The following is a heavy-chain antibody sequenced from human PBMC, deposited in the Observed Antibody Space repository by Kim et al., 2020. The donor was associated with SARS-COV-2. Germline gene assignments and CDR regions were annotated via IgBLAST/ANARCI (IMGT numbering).Heavy chain of an antibody. Sequence: GGSLRLSCTTSGFAFRDHYMDWVRQAPGKGLEWVAQIRTKRRGYTTEYAASGKGRFTISRDDSRNSLFLQMNSLQIEDTAVYFCADVGSSPTDSSGQGALVTVSS. CDR1: GFAFRDHY. D-gene: IGHD1-26*01. J-gene: IGHJ4*02. CDR3: ADVGSSPTDS. V-gene: IGHV3-72*01. CDR2: IRTKRRGYTT.